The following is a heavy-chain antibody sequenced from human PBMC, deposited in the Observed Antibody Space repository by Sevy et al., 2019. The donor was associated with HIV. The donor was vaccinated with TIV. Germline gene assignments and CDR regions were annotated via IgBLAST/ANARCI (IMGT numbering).Heavy chain of an antibody. D-gene: IGHD2-2*01. V-gene: IGHV1-69*13. CDR1: GGTFSSYG. CDR3: ARDGCSSTSFTSCPYYYGMDV. Sequence: ASVKVSCKASGGTFSSYGISWVRQAPGQGLEWMGGIIPILGTVNYAQKFQGRVTITADESTKTAYMELSSLRAEDTAVYYCARDGCSSTSFTSCPYYYGMDVWGQGTTVTVSS. CDR2: IIPILGTV. J-gene: IGHJ6*02.